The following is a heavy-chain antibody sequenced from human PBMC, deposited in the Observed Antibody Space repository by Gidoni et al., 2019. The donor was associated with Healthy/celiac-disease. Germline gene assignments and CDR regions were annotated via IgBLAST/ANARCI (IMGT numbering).Heavy chain of an antibody. Sequence: QLQLQASGPGLLKPSEPLSLTCTVSGCSISSIISYWGCIRQPPGNGLEWIGSIYYIWRTYYNPALKSRVNISVDTSKNQFSLKLSSVTDADTAVYYCARSTETYYDILTGYFLRWDWYFDYWGQGTLVTVSS. CDR2: IYYIWRT. J-gene: IGHJ4*02. D-gene: IGHD3-9*01. CDR1: GCSISSIISY. CDR3: ARSTETYYDILTGYFLRWDWYFDY. V-gene: IGHV4-39*01.